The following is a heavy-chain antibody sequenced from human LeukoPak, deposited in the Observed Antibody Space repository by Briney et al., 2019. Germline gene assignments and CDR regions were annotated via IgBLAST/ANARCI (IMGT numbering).Heavy chain of an antibody. D-gene: IGHD3-10*01. J-gene: IGHJ4*02. CDR3: ARSFYNHGNYFDY. V-gene: IGHV4-59*01. Sequence: SETLSLTCTVSGGSINSYYWSWIRPPPGKGLEGIGCVYHTGSTDYNSSLKSRVTISLDTSKNQFSLKLSSVTAADTAVYYCARSFYNHGNYFDYWGQGTLVTVSS. CDR2: VYHTGST. CDR1: GGSINSYY.